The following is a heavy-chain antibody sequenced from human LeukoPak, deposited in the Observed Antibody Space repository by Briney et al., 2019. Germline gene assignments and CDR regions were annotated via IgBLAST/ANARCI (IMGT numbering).Heavy chain of an antibody. D-gene: IGHD6-19*01. CDR3: AKGLSSGWYGESGS. V-gene: IGHV3-23*01. CDR2: ISASGGST. J-gene: IGHJ5*02. CDR1: GFTFSSSA. Sequence: GGSLRLSCAASGFTFSSSAMSWVRQAPGKGLEWVSAISASGGSTDYADSVKGRFTISRDNSKNTLYLQMNSLRAEDTAVFYCAKGLSSGWYGESGSWGQGTLVTVSS.